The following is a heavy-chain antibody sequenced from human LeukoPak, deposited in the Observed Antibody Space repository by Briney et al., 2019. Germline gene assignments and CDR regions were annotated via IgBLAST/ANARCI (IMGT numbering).Heavy chain of an antibody. Sequence: ASVKVSCKASGYTFTSYDINWVQQAPGQGLEWMGWMNPNSGNTGYAQKFQGRVTMTRNTSISTAYVELSSLRSEATAVYYCARGPDYGDFSFYYYMDVWGKGTTVTVSS. D-gene: IGHD4-17*01. V-gene: IGHV1-8*01. CDR2: MNPNSGNT. CDR1: GYTFTSYD. CDR3: ARGPDYGDFSFYYYMDV. J-gene: IGHJ6*03.